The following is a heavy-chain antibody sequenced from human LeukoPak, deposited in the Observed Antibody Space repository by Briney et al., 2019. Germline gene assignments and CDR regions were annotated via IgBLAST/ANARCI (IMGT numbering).Heavy chain of an antibody. CDR2: INHSGST. V-gene: IGHV4-34*01. CDR1: GGSSSGYY. D-gene: IGHD3-10*01. Sequence: PSETLSLTCAVYGGSSSGYYWSWIRQPPGKGLEWIGEINHSGSTNYNPSLKSRLTISVDTSKNQFSLNLSSVTAADTAVYYCARGLVRGLTEYHYYYYGMDVWGKGTTVTVSS. CDR3: ARGLVRGLTEYHYYYYGMDV. J-gene: IGHJ6*04.